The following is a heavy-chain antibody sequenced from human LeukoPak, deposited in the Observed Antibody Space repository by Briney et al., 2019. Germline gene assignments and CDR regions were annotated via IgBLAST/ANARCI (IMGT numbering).Heavy chain of an antibody. V-gene: IGHV3-7*01. CDR1: GFTFKKHW. J-gene: IGHJ4*02. Sequence: GGSLRLSCEATGFTFKKHWMSWVRQAVGKGLECVAKIKEDGSEKHYVDSVQGRFTISRDNARNSLYLQMNSLRADDTAVYYCARDYTGGWNDYWGQGTLVTVSS. D-gene: IGHD7-27*01. CDR2: IKEDGSEK. CDR3: ARDYTGGWNDY.